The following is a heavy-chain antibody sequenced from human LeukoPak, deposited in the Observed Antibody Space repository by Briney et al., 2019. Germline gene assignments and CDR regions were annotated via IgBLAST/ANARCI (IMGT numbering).Heavy chain of an antibody. D-gene: IGHD6-13*01. CDR3: ARAGAAAGNFDY. Sequence: GGSLRLSCAASGFTFSSYWMSWVRQAPGKGLEWVSSISSSSSYIYYADSVKGRFTIPRDNAKNSLYLQMNSLRAEDTAVYYCARAGAAAGNFDYWGQGTLVTVSS. V-gene: IGHV3-21*01. CDR2: ISSSSSYI. CDR1: GFTFSSYW. J-gene: IGHJ4*02.